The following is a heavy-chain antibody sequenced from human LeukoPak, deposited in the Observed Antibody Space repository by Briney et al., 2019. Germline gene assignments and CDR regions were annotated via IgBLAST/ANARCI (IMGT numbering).Heavy chain of an antibody. CDR2: IKSDGST. J-gene: IGHJ5*01. Sequence: GGSLRLSCEASGFTFSSYWMHWVRQTPGKGLMWVARIKSDGSTIYADSVQGRFTISRDNAKNMVYLQMNSLRDDDTAIYYCTRAITYFYGSVTYDWFDSWGQGTRVTVSS. CDR3: TRAITYFYGSVTYDWFDS. V-gene: IGHV3-74*01. CDR1: GFTFSSYW. D-gene: IGHD3-10*01.